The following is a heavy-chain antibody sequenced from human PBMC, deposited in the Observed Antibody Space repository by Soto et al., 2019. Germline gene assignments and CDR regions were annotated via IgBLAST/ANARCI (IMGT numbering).Heavy chain of an antibody. CDR2: ISYDGSNK. CDR3: AKAPSYDFWSALGWFDP. D-gene: IGHD3-3*01. Sequence: QVQLVESGGGVVQPGRSLRLSCAASGFTFSSYGMHWVRQAPGKGLEWVAVISYDGSNKYYADSVKGRFTISRDNSKNTLYLQMNSLRAEDTAVYYCAKAPSYDFWSALGWFDPWGQGTLVTVSS. V-gene: IGHV3-30*18. J-gene: IGHJ5*02. CDR1: GFTFSSYG.